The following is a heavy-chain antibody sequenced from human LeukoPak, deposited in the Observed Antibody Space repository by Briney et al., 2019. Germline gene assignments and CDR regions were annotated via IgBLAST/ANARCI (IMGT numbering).Heavy chain of an antibody. D-gene: IGHD1-26*01. CDR2: ISAYNGNT. J-gene: IGHJ3*02. V-gene: IGHV1-18*01. CDR1: GYTFTSYG. Sequence: ASVKVSCKASGYTFTSYGISWVRQAPGQGLEWMGWISAYNGNTNYAQKLQGRVTMTTDTSTSTAYMELRSLRSDDTAVYYCARASRHKEWELLPIDAFDIWGQGTMVTVSS. CDR3: ARASRHKEWELLPIDAFDI.